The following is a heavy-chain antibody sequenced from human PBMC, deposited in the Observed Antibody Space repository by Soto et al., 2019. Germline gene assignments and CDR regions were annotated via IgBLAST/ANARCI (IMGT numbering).Heavy chain of an antibody. Sequence: PSETLSLTCTVSGGSVSSGSYYWSWIRQHPGRGLEWIGYIYYTGNTYYNPSLKSRLAISVDTSKNQFSLKLTSVTAADTAVYYCAPDTRSAYYHDLWGQGTLLTGSS. J-gene: IGHJ1*01. V-gene: IGHV4-31*03. CDR3: APDTRSAYYHDL. D-gene: IGHD3-3*01. CDR1: GGSVSSGSYY. CDR2: IYYTGNT.